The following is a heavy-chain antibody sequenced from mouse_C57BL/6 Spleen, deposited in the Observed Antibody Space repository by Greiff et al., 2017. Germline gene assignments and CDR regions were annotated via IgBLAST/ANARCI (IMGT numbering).Heavy chain of an antibody. CDR1: GYAFSSYW. CDR2: IYPGDGDT. J-gene: IGHJ3*01. V-gene: IGHV1-80*01. Sequence: VQVVESGAELVKPGASVKISCKASGYAFSSYWMNWVKQRPGKGLEWIGQIYPGDGDTNYNGKFKGKATLTADKSSSTAYMQLISLTSEDSAVYFCAGWGTTVERGAWFAYWGQGTLVTVSA. D-gene: IGHD1-1*01. CDR3: AGWGTTVERGAWFAY.